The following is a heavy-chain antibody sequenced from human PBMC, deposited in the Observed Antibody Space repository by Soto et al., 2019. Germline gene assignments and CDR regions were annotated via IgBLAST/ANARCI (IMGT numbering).Heavy chain of an antibody. D-gene: IGHD3-3*01. Sequence: GGSLRLSCAASGFTFDDYTMHWVRQAPGKGLEWVSLISWDGGSTYYADSVKGRFTISRDNSKNSLYLQMNSLRTEDTALYYCATGYDFWSGYREPPRHWGQGTLVTVSS. J-gene: IGHJ4*02. V-gene: IGHV3-43*01. CDR2: ISWDGGST. CDR1: GFTFDDYT. CDR3: ATGYDFWSGYREPPRH.